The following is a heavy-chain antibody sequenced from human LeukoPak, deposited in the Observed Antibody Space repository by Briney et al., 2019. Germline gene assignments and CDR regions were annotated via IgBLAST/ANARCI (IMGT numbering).Heavy chain of an antibody. V-gene: IGHV3-23*01. D-gene: IGHD4-11*01. Sequence: PGGSLRLSCAASGFTFSNYAMSWVRQAPGKGLEWVSAISGGGGGTYYANSVKGRFTISRDNSKNTVYLQMNSLRAEDTAVYYCARDLSYTSLDYGGQGTLVTVSS. CDR3: ARDLSYTSLDY. CDR1: GFTFSNYA. J-gene: IGHJ4*02. CDR2: ISGGGGGT.